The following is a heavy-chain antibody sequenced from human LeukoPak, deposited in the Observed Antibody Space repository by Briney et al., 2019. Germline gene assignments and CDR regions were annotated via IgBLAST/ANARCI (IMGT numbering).Heavy chain of an antibody. D-gene: IGHD4-17*01. CDR3: ARGIGYADYPFDY. Sequence: GGSLRLSCAASGFTFSDHYMSWVRQAPGKGLEWVSVIYAGGTTYYADSVKGRFTISRDISKNTLYLQMNNLRAEDTAVYYCARGIGYADYPFDYWGQGTLVTVSA. J-gene: IGHJ4*02. V-gene: IGHV3-66*01. CDR2: IYAGGTT. CDR1: GFTFSDHY.